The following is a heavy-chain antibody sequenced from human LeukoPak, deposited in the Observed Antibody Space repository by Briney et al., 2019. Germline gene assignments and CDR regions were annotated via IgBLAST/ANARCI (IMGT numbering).Heavy chain of an antibody. V-gene: IGHV1-18*01. D-gene: IGHD2-2*01. CDR2: ISAYNGNT. CDR1: GYTFTSYG. Sequence: ASVKVSCKASGYTFTSYGISWVRQAPGQGLEWMGWISAYNGNTNYAQKLQGRVTMTTDTSTSTAYMELRSLRSDDTAVYYCARYYLIVVARNYYYGMDVWGQGTTVTVSS. CDR3: ARYYLIVVARNYYYGMDV. J-gene: IGHJ6*02.